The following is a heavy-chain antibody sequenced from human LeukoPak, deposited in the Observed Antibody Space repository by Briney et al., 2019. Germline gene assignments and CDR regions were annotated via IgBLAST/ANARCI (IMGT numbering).Heavy chain of an antibody. J-gene: IGHJ4*02. CDR3: AGVTTSTPLLYFDY. CDR1: GGSISSGSYY. Sequence: SETLSLTCTVSGGSISSGSYYWSWIRQPPGKGLEWIGYIYYSGSTNYNPSLKSRVTISVDTSKNQFSLKLSSVTAADTAVYYCAGVTTSTPLLYFDYWGQGTLVTVSS. V-gene: IGHV4-61*01. CDR2: IYYSGST. D-gene: IGHD4-17*01.